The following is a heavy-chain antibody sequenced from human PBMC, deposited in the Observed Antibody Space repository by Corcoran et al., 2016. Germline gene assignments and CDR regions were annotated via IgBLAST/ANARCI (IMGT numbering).Heavy chain of an antibody. V-gene: IGHV3-33*01. Sequence: QVQLVESGGGVVQPGRSLRLSCAASGFTFSSYGMHWVRQAPGKGLEWVAVIWYDGSNKYYADSVKGRFTISRDNSKNTLYLQMNSLRAEVTAVYYCARADVATGGMDVWGQGTTVTVSS. CDR2: IWYDGSNK. CDR1: GFTFSSYG. CDR3: ARADVATGGMDV. D-gene: IGHD5-12*01. J-gene: IGHJ6*02.